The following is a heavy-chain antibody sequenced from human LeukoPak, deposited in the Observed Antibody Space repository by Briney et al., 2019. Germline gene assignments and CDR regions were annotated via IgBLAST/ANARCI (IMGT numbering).Heavy chain of an antibody. D-gene: IGHD3-10*01. J-gene: IGHJ4*02. CDR2: ISGSGGST. CDR3: AKEGYLGSKSYQGGIGY. V-gene: IGHV3-23*01. Sequence: GESLRLSCAASGFTFSSYVMSWVRQAPGKGLEWVSAISGSGGSTNYADSVKGRFTISRDNSKNTLSLQMNSLRAEDTAVYYCAKEGYLGSKSYQGGIGYWGQGTLVTVSS. CDR1: GFTFSSYV.